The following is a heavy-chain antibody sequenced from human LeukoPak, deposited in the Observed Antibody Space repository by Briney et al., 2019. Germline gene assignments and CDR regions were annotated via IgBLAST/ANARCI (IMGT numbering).Heavy chain of an antibody. D-gene: IGHD6-6*01. CDR3: ARGGGFRQLVEYMDV. V-gene: IGHV4-34*01. Sequence: SETLSLTCAVYGGSFSGYYWSWIRQPPGKGLEWIGEINHRGSTNYNPSLKSRVTISVDTSKNQFSLKLSSVTAADTAVYYCARGGGFRQLVEYMDVWGKGTTVTVSS. CDR2: INHRGST. J-gene: IGHJ6*03. CDR1: GGSFSGYY.